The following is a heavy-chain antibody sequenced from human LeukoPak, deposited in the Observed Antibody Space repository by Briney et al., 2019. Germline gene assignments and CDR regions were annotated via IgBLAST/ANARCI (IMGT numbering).Heavy chain of an antibody. V-gene: IGHV3-7*03. CDR1: GFTFSSYW. J-gene: IGHJ4*02. D-gene: IGHD3-9*01. Sequence: GGSLRLSCAASGFTFSSYWMSWVRQAPGKGLEWVANIKQDGSEKYYVDSVKGRFTISRDNAKNSLYLQMNSLRAEDTAVYYCARARNVLRYFDWLSLYFDYWGQGTPVTVSS. CDR2: IKQDGSEK. CDR3: ARARNVLRYFDWLSLYFDY.